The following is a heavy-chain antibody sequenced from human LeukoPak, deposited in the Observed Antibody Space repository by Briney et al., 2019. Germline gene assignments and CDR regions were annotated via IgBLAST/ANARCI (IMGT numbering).Heavy chain of an antibody. CDR1: GYTFTSYY. Sequence: GASVKASCKASGYTFTSYYMHWVGQAPGQGLAWMGIINPSGGSTSYAQKFQGRVTMTRDMSTSTVYMELSRLRSEDTAVYYCARGLLRGGGFDPWGQGTLVTVSS. J-gene: IGHJ5*02. CDR3: ARGLLRGGGFDP. D-gene: IGHD1-26*01. CDR2: INPSGGST. V-gene: IGHV1-46*01.